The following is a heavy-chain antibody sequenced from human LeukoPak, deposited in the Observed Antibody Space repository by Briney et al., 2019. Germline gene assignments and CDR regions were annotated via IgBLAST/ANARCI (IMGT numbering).Heavy chain of an antibody. CDR3: ASLTYYDFWSGLHDAFDI. Sequence: PSETMSLTSAVSGYSISSGYYWGCIRQPPGKGLEWFGSIYHSGSTYYNPSLKSRVTITVDTSKNQFSLKLSSVTAADTAVYYCASLTYYDFWSGLHDAFDIWGQGTMVTVSS. J-gene: IGHJ3*02. D-gene: IGHD3-3*01. V-gene: IGHV4-38-2*01. CDR2: IYHSGST. CDR1: GYSISSGYY.